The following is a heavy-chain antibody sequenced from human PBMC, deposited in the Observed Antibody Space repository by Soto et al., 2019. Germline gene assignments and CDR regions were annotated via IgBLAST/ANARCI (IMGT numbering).Heavy chain of an antibody. Sequence: QITLKESGPTLVKPTQTLTLTCTFSGFSLTTSGVGVGWIRQPPGKALEWLALIYWDDDKRYSTSLKSRHTITKDISKNQVVRTMTNMEPADTATYFCAHRTTTVTWGFDPWGQGTLVTVSS. CDR1: GFSLTTSGVG. V-gene: IGHV2-5*02. D-gene: IGHD4-17*01. CDR2: IYWDDDK. J-gene: IGHJ5*02. CDR3: AHRTTTVTWGFDP.